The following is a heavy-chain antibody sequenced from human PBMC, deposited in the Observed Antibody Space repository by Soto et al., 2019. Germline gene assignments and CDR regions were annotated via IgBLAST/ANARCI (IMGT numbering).Heavy chain of an antibody. J-gene: IGHJ4*02. Sequence: DVQLVESGGGLVLRRESLRLSCAASGFTVGSAYMSWVRQAPGTGLEWVAGIYSGGNTYYADSVKGRFTISRDTSKNRLDLQMNSLRAEDAAIYYCARDPWVGDIGDYLGQGTLVTVPS. CDR3: ARDPWVGDIGDY. D-gene: IGHD4-17*01. CDR2: IYSGGNT. V-gene: IGHV3-66*01. CDR1: GFTVGSAY.